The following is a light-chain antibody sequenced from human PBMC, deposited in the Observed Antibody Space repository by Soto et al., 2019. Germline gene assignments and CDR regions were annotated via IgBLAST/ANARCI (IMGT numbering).Light chain of an antibody. J-gene: IGKJ4*01. Sequence: VLTQSPGTLSLSPGERATLSCSASQSVSSSYLAWYQQKPGQAPRLLIYGASSRATGIPDRFSGSGSGTDFTLTISRLEPEDFAVYICQQYGKSPLTFGGGTKV. CDR1: QSVSSSY. CDR2: GAS. CDR3: QQYGKSPLT. V-gene: IGKV3-20*01.